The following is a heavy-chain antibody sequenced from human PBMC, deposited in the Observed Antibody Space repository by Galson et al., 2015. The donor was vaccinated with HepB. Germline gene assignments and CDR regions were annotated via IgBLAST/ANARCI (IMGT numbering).Heavy chain of an antibody. V-gene: IGHV3-53*01. CDR3: ARGYSNYWYSGLGY. CDR1: GFTVSDNY. D-gene: IGHD1-26*01. J-gene: IGHJ4*02. CDR2: IYSDGRI. Sequence: SLRLSCAASGFTVSDNYMGWVRQAPGKGLECVSVIYSDGRIDYADSVKGRFTISRDNSKNILSLQMNNLRAEDTAMYYCARGYSNYWYSGLGYWGQGTLVTVSS.